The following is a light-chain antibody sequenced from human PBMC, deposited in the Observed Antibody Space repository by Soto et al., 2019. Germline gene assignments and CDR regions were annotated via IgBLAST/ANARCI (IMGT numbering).Light chain of an antibody. Sequence: DIVMTQSPDSLAVSLGERATISCKSSQSLLFSSNNKTYLTWYQHRPGQSPKMLIFWASARESGVPERFSGSGSETDVTLTISGLQPEDAAVDYCQQYYSDFFTFGQGTRLEIK. CDR3: QQYYSDFFT. J-gene: IGKJ2*01. CDR1: QSLLFSSNNKTY. V-gene: IGKV4-1*01. CDR2: WAS.